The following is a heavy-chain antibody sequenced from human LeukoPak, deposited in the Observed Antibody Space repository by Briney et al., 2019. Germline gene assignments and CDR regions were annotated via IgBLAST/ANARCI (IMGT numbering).Heavy chain of an antibody. J-gene: IGHJ4*02. D-gene: IGHD3-3*01. CDR1: GFTFSSYA. Sequence: GGSLRLSCAASGFTFSSYAMSWVRQAPGKGLEWVSAISGSGGSTYYADSVKGRFTISRDNSKNTLYLQMNSLRAEDTAVYYCAKVGVPYYVFGSGYNFDYWGQGTLVTVS. CDR3: AKVGVPYYVFGSGYNFDY. CDR2: ISGSGGST. V-gene: IGHV3-23*01.